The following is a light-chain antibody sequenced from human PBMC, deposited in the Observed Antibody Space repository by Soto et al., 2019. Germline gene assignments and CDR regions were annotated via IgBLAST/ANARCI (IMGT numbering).Light chain of an antibody. V-gene: IGLV2-14*01. Sequence: QSALTQPASVSGSPGQSITISCTGTSSDVGGYNYVSWYQQHPGKAPKLMIYEVSNRPSGVSNRFSGSKSGNTASLTISGLQAEDEADDYCSSYTSSSTLDVFGGGTKLTVL. CDR2: EVS. J-gene: IGLJ2*01. CDR1: SSDVGGYNY. CDR3: SSYTSSSTLDV.